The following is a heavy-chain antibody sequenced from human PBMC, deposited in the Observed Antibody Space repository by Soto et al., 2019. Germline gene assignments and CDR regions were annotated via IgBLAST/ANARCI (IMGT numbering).Heavy chain of an antibody. J-gene: IGHJ2*01. Sequence: QVQLVQSGAEVKKPGASVKVSCKASGYTFTSYDINWVRQATGQGLEWMGWMNPNSGNTGYAQKFQGRVTMTRNTSISTAYMELSSMRSEDTAVSYCSRVYSSGLPPYWYFDLWGRGTLVTVSS. CDR3: SRVYSSGLPPYWYFDL. V-gene: IGHV1-8*01. CDR1: GYTFTSYD. D-gene: IGHD6-19*01. CDR2: MNPNSGNT.